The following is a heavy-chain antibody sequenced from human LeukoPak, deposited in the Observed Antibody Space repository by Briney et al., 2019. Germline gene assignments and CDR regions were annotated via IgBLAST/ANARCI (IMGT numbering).Heavy chain of an antibody. CDR3: ARDAGDSSGWYD. D-gene: IGHD6-19*01. CDR2: IIPIFGTA. V-gene: IGHV1-69*05. Sequence: SVKVSCKASGGTFSSYAISWVRQAPGQGLEWMGGIIPIFGTANYAQKFQGRVTITTDESTSTAYMELSSLRSEDTAVYYCARDAGDSSGWYDWGQGTLVTVSS. CDR1: GGTFSSYA. J-gene: IGHJ4*02.